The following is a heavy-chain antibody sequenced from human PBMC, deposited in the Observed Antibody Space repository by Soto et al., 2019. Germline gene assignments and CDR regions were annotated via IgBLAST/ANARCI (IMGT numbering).Heavy chain of an antibody. V-gene: IGHV1-58*02. CDR1: GFTFTSSA. Sequence: QMQLVQSGPEVKKPGTSVKVSCKAYGFTFTSSAMQWVRQARGQRLEWIGWIVVGSGNTNYAQKFQERVTITRDMSTSTAYMELSSLRSEDTAVYYCAAHPGYGVQTGVYYYYGMDVWGQGTTVTVSS. CDR2: IVVGSGNT. CDR3: AAHPGYGVQTGVYYYYGMDV. J-gene: IGHJ6*02. D-gene: IGHD4-17*01.